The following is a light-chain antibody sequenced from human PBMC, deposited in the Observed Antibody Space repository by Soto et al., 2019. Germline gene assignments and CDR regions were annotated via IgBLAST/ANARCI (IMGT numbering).Light chain of an antibody. CDR2: DAS. Sequence: DIHMTQSPSTLSASVLDIGTISFRASQSISRWLAWYQQKPGKAPQLLIYDASSLQSGVPSRFSGSRSGTEFTLTISSLQTGDFATYYCQQYNSYWTFGQGTKVDI. CDR1: QSISRW. V-gene: IGKV1-5*01. CDR3: QQYNSYWT. J-gene: IGKJ1*01.